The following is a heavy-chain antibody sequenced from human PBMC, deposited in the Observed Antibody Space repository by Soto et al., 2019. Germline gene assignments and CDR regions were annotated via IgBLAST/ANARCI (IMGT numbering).Heavy chain of an antibody. CDR2: ISAYNGNT. D-gene: IGHD1-20*01. J-gene: IGHJ6*02. Sequence: GASVKVSCKASGYTFTSYGISWVRQAPGQGLEWMGWISAYNGNTNYAQKFQGRVTMTRNTSISTAYMELSSLRSDDTAVYYCASEDITGTSLHYYYYGMDVWGQGTTVTVSS. CDR1: GYTFTSYG. CDR3: ASEDITGTSLHYYYYGMDV. V-gene: IGHV1-18*04.